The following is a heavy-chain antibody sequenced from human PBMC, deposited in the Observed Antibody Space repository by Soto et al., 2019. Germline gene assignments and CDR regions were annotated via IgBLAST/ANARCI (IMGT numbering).Heavy chain of an antibody. CDR2: IFTGGTT. CDR1: GASTVSHYH. J-gene: IGHJ4*02. Sequence: QVQLQASGPGLVKPSQTLSLTCSVSGASTVSHYHWTWIRQPPGKGLEWMGYIFTGGTTFYNPSLTSGLSVSMDTSGTHFSLELRSVTAAATAVYYCALALGPTTGLDYWGQGTLVTVSS. V-gene: IGHV4-31*02. D-gene: IGHD1-26*01. CDR3: ALALGPTTGLDY.